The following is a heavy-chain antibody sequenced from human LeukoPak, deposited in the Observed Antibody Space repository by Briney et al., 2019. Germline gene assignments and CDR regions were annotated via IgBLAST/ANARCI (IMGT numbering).Heavy chain of an antibody. CDR2: IYYSGST. J-gene: IGHJ5*02. CDR1: GVSISSYY. V-gene: IGHV4-59*01. CDR3: ARVGPPLSDSSGYYLDP. D-gene: IGHD3-22*01. Sequence: SETLSLTCTVSGVSISSYYWSWLRQPPGKGLEWIGYIYYSGSTNYNPSLKSRVTISVDTSKNQFSLKLSYGNTADTAVYYCARVGPPLSDSSGYYLDPWGQGTLVTVSS.